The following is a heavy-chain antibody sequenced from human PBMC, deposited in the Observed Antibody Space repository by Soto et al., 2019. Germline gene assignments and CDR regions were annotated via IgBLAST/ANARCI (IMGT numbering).Heavy chain of an antibody. V-gene: IGHV1-18*01. D-gene: IGHD1-26*01. Sequence: QVQLVQSGAEVKKPGASVKVSCTASGYSFTTYGITWVRQAPGQGVEWMGWIGVYNGNTRYAEKFQATVTMTTDIPATTVYMELKSLRSDDTAVFYCARESGSYYGIASWGQGTLVTVSS. CDR1: GYSFTTYG. J-gene: IGHJ4*02. CDR2: IGVYNGNT. CDR3: ARESGSYYGIAS.